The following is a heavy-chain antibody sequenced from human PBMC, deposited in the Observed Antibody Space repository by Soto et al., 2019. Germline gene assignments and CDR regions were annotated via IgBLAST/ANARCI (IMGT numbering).Heavy chain of an antibody. CDR1: GFTFDDYA. CDR2: ISWNSGSI. V-gene: IGHV3-9*01. J-gene: IGHJ4*02. CDR3: AKIYCDYDYFDY. D-gene: IGHD4-17*01. Sequence: EVQLVESGGGLVQPGRSLRLSCAASGFTFDDYAMHWVRQAPGKGLEWVSGISWNSGSIGYADSVKGRFTISRDNAKNSLYLQMNSLRAEDTALYYCAKIYCDYDYFDYWGQGTLVTVSS.